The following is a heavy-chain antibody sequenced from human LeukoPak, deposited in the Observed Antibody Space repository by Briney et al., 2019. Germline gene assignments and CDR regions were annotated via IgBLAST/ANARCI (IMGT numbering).Heavy chain of an antibody. CDR1: GYTFTSYY. J-gene: IGHJ4*02. Sequence: GASVKVSCKASGYTFTSYYMHWVRQAPGQGLEWMGIINLSGGSTSYAQKFQGRVTMTRDTSTSTVYMELSSLRSEDTAVYYCARGCGGDCYSVDFDYWGQGTLVTVSS. V-gene: IGHV1-46*01. CDR2: INLSGGST. CDR3: ARGCGGDCYSVDFDY. D-gene: IGHD2-21*02.